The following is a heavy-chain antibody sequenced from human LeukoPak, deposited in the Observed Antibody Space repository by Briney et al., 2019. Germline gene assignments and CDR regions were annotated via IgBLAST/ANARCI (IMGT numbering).Heavy chain of an antibody. Sequence: PSQTLSLTCTVSGGSISSGDYYWSWIRQPPGKGLEWIGYIYYSGSTYYNPSLKSRVTISVDTSKNQFSLKLSSVTVADTAVYYCAREYSYGSGSFDYWGQGTLVTVSS. D-gene: IGHD5-18*01. CDR1: GGSISSGDYY. J-gene: IGHJ4*02. CDR2: IYYSGST. CDR3: AREYSYGSGSFDY. V-gene: IGHV4-30-4*01.